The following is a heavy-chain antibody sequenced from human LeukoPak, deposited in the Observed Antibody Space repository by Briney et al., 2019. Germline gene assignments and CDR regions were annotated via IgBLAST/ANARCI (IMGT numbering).Heavy chain of an antibody. CDR2: IYTSGST. CDR1: GGSISSYY. Sequence: SETLSLTCTVSGGSISSYYWSWIRQPAGKGLEWTGRIYTSGSTNYNPSLKSRVTMSVDTSKNQFSLKLSSVTAADTAVYYCARVAYYYGSGSYEDYYFDYWGQGTLVTVSS. J-gene: IGHJ4*02. D-gene: IGHD3-10*01. V-gene: IGHV4-4*07. CDR3: ARVAYYYGSGSYEDYYFDY.